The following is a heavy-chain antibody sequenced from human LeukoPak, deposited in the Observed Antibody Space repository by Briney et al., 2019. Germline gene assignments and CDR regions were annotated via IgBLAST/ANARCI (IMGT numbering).Heavy chain of an antibody. Sequence: GESLKISCKGSGYSFTSYWIGWVRQMPGKGLEWMWIIYPGDSDTRYSPSFQGQVTISADKSISTAYLQWSSLKASDTAMYYCARHILSRYYDSSGYYMGGAFDIWGQGTMVTVSS. CDR1: GYSFTSYW. CDR3: ARHILSRYYDSSGYYMGGAFDI. J-gene: IGHJ3*02. CDR2: IYPGDSDT. V-gene: IGHV5-51*01. D-gene: IGHD3-22*01.